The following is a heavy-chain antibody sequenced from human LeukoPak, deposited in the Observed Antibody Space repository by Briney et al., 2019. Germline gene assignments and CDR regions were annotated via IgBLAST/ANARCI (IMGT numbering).Heavy chain of an antibody. V-gene: IGHV3-30*18. D-gene: IGHD3-22*01. CDR3: AKDPLTYYYDSSGYYREENFDY. CDR1: GFTFSSYG. Sequence: QPGRSLRLSCAASGFTFSSYGMHWVRQAPGKGLEWVAVISYDGSNKYYADSVKGRFTISRDNSKNTLYLQMNSLRAEDTAVYYCAKDPLTYYYDSSGYYREENFDYWAREPWSPSPQ. J-gene: IGHJ4*02. CDR2: ISYDGSNK.